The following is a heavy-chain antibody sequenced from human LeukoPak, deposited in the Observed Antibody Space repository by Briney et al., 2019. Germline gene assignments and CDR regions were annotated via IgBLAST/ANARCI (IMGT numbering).Heavy chain of an antibody. V-gene: IGHV3-23*01. CDR1: GFTFSNYG. D-gene: IGHD6-13*01. CDR3: AKTAGIAAAADFDY. J-gene: IGHJ4*02. CDR2: ISGSGDST. Sequence: GGTLRLSCAASGFTFSNYGMSWVRQAPGKGLEWVSSISGSGDSTYYADSVKGRFTISRDNSKNTLYLQMNSLRAEDTAVYYCAKTAGIAAAADFDYWGQGTLVTVSS.